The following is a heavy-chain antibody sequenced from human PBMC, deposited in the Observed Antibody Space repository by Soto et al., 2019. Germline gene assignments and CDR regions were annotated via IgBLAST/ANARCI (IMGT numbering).Heavy chain of an antibody. Sequence: EVQLEESGGALVQPGGSLRLSFAAPGFTFKTYNMNWVRKAPGKGLEWVSYIGTSETPVYYADSVKGRFTISRDNAKNSLFLQMHSLRDEDTALYFCARDPSPDSSGWYYFDYWGQGTLVTVSS. CDR2: IGTSETPV. J-gene: IGHJ4*02. CDR3: ARDPSPDSSGWYYFDY. D-gene: IGHD6-19*01. V-gene: IGHV3-48*02. CDR1: GFTFKTYN.